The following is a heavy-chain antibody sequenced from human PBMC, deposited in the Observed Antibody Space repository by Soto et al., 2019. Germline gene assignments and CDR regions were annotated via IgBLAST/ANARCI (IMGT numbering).Heavy chain of an antibody. D-gene: IGHD3-22*01. Sequence: PGGSLRLSCTVSGFAFSNYGIHWVRQAPGKGLEWVSSISKSDYTYYSDSVKGRCAISSDNAKSSVSLQMNTIRVEDTAVDYCAREDSIIIPDVSDFWGQGTLVTVSS. CDR1: GFAFSNYG. CDR3: AREDSIIIPDVSDF. J-gene: IGHJ4*02. CDR2: ISKSDYT. V-gene: IGHV3-21*01.